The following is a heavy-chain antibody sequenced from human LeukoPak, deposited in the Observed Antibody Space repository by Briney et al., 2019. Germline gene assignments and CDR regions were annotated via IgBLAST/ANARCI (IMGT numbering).Heavy chain of an antibody. D-gene: IGHD3-10*02. CDR1: GFTFSSYS. CDR2: ISSSSSYI. Sequence: GGSLRLSCAASGFTFSSYSMNWVRQAPGKGLEWVSSISSSSSYIYYADSVRGRFTISRDNAKNSLYLQMNSLRAEDTAVYYCAELGITMIGGVWGKGTTVTISS. CDR3: AELGITMIGGV. J-gene: IGHJ6*04. V-gene: IGHV3-21*01.